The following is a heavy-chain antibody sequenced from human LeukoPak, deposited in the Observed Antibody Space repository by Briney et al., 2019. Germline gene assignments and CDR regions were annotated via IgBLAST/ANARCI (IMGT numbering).Heavy chain of an antibody. CDR1: GGTFSSYA. V-gene: IGHV1-46*01. D-gene: IGHD3-10*01. Sequence: ASVTVSCKASGGTFSSYAISWVRQAPGQGLEWMGIINPSGGSTSYAQKFQGRVTMTRDTSTSTVYMELSSLRSEDTAVYYCARDADKGSYGSYDYWGQGTLVTVSS. CDR2: INPSGGST. J-gene: IGHJ4*02. CDR3: ARDADKGSYGSYDY.